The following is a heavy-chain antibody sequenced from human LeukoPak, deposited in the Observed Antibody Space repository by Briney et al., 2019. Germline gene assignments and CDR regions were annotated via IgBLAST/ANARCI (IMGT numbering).Heavy chain of an antibody. CDR3: ARQVTYGDYGEEYFDL. CDR2: IYYSGST. J-gene: IGHJ2*01. CDR1: GGSISSSSYY. D-gene: IGHD4-17*01. Sequence: SETLSLTCSVSGGSISSSSYYWGWIRQPPGKGLEWIGSIYYSGSTYYNPSLKSRVTISVDTSKNQFSLKLSSVTAADTAVYYCARQVTYGDYGEEYFDLWGRGTLVTVSS. V-gene: IGHV4-39*01.